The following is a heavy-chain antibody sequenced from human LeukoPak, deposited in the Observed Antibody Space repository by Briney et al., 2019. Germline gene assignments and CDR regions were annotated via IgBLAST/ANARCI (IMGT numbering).Heavy chain of an antibody. Sequence: SETLSLTCTVSGGSISSSSYYWGWIRQPPGKGLEWIGSIYYSGSTYYNPSLKSRVTISVDASKNQFSLKLSSVTAADTAVYYCAGHVRGTVVDYRGQGTLVTVSS. V-gene: IGHV4-39*01. J-gene: IGHJ4*02. CDR3: AGHVRGTVVDY. CDR1: GGSISSSSYY. CDR2: IYYSGST. D-gene: IGHD4-11*01.